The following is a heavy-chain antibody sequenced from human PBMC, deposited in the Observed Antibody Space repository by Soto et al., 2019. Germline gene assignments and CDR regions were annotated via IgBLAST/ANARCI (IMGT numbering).Heavy chain of an antibody. V-gene: IGHV4-61*01. CDR3: VRAVMSGTYYFDC. D-gene: IGHD1-26*01. Sequence: QVQLQESGPGLVTPSETLSLTCRVSGASVSSETHFWTWIRQPPGKGLEWIGYVYRTGITNSNPALTSGVTVSADRSKNQFCLPRRAAPGAHTAVYYCVRAVMSGTYYFDCWGGGIQVTVSP. CDR2: VYRTGIT. J-gene: IGHJ4*02. CDR1: GASVSSETHF.